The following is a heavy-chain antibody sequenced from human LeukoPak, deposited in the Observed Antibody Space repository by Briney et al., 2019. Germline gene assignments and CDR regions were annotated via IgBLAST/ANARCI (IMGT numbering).Heavy chain of an antibody. CDR3: FSMATIITGSFDY. J-gene: IGHJ4*02. Sequence: ASVKVSCKVSGYTLTELSMHWVRQAPGKGLEWMGGFDPEDGETIYAQKFQGRVTMTEDTSTDTAYMGLSSLRSEDTAVYYCFSMATIITGSFDYWGQGTLVTVSS. D-gene: IGHD5-24*01. V-gene: IGHV1-24*01. CDR2: FDPEDGET. CDR1: GYTLTELS.